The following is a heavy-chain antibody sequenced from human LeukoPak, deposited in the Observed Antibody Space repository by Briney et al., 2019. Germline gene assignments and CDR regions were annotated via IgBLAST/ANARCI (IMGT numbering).Heavy chain of an antibody. D-gene: IGHD5-24*01. Sequence: GGSLRLSCVGSGFSFRSHWVNWARQSPGKGLEWVANIKPDGSDKYYVDSARGRFTVSRDNAKNSAFLQMNSLRAEDTAIYYCATISAQTFDIWGQGTLVSVSS. CDR3: ATISAQTFDI. J-gene: IGHJ3*02. CDR1: GFSFRSHW. CDR2: IKPDGSDK. V-gene: IGHV3-7*01.